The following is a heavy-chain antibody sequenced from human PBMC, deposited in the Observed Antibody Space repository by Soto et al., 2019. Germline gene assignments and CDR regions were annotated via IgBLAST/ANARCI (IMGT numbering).Heavy chain of an antibody. D-gene: IGHD6-6*01. V-gene: IGHV4-39*01. CDR2: IYYSGST. Sequence: PSETLSLTCTVSGGSISSSSYYWGWIRQPPGKGLEWIGSIYYSGSTYYNPSLKSRVTISVDTSKNQFSLKLSSVTAADTAVYHCARHPTNPEYSSSFLDYWGQGTLVTVSS. J-gene: IGHJ4*02. CDR3: ARHPTNPEYSSSFLDY. CDR1: GGSISSSSYY.